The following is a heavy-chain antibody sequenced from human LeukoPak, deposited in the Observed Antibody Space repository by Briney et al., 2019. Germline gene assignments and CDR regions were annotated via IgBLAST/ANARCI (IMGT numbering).Heavy chain of an antibody. CDR2: ISYDGSNK. D-gene: IGHD3-22*01. J-gene: IGHJ4*02. V-gene: IGHV3-30*18. CDR1: GFTFSSYG. Sequence: GGSLRLSCAASGFTFSSYGMHWVRQAPGKGLEWVAVISYDGSNKYYADSVKGRFTISRDNCKNTLYLQMNSLRAEDTAVYYCAKAMYYYDSSGPGDYWGQGTLVTVSS. CDR3: AKAMYYYDSSGPGDY.